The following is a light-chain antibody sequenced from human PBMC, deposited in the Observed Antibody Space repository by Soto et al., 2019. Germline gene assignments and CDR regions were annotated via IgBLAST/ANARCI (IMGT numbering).Light chain of an antibody. Sequence: DIVMTQSPDSLAVSLGERATINCKSRQSVLYSSNNKNYLAWYQQKPGQPPKLLIYWASTRESGVPDRFSGSGSETDFTLTISSLQSEDVAVYYCQQYYSTPYTFGQGTKLEIK. V-gene: IGKV4-1*01. CDR3: QQYYSTPYT. CDR2: WAS. CDR1: QSVLYSSNNKNY. J-gene: IGKJ2*01.